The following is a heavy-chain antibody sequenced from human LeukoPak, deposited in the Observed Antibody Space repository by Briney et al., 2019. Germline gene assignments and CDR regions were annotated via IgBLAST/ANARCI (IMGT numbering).Heavy chain of an antibody. CDR3: ARGILTYYYVN. CDR2: INHSGST. CDR1: RGSFSGYY. V-gene: IGHV4-34*01. Sequence: SETLSRTCAVYRGSFSGYYWSWIRQPPGKGLEWIGEINHSGSTNYNPSLKSRVTISVDTSKNQFSLKVRSVTAADTAVYYCARGILTYYYVNWGQGTLVTVSS. J-gene: IGHJ4*02.